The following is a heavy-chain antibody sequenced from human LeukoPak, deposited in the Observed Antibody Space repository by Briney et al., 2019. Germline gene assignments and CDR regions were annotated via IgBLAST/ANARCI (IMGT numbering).Heavy chain of an antibody. D-gene: IGHD3-10*01. V-gene: IGHV7-4-1*02. CDR1: GYIFTNYG. CDR2: INTNSGEP. J-gene: IGHJ4*02. Sequence: ASVTVSCKSSGYIFTNYGMNWVRQAPGQGPEWVGWINTNSGEPMYAQGFKGRFVISMDTYVSTVYLQINSLKTEDSAVYYCAVRDSGSSYLRVHYWGQGTLVSVSS. CDR3: AVRDSGSSYLRVHY.